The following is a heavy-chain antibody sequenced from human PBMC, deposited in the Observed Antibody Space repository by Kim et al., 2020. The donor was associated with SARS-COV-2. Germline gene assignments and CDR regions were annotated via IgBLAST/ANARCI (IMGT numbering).Heavy chain of an antibody. CDR2: ISSSSYT. V-gene: IGHV3-11*06. Sequence: GGSLRLSCAASGFTFSDYYMSWIRQAPGKGLEWVSFISSSSYTSSADSVQGRFTISRDNAKSSLYLQMNSLRAEDTAVYYCARGTREPGYWGQGTLVTVSS. CDR3: ARGTREPGY. D-gene: IGHD1-26*01. J-gene: IGHJ4*02. CDR1: GFTFSDYY.